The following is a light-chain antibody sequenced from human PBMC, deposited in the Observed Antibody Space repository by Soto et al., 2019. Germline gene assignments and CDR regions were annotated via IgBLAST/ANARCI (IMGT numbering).Light chain of an antibody. CDR2: DVR. CDR3: NAYTARSTLV. J-gene: IGLJ3*02. V-gene: IGLV2-14*03. CDR1: MRDVGAYNL. Sequence: QSALTQPASVSGSAGQSITISCSGTMRDVGAYNLVSWYQQHPGTAPKLIIYDVRNRPSGISYRFSGSRASNTASLTISGLQPEDEGDYYCNAYTARSTLVFGGGTKVTVL.